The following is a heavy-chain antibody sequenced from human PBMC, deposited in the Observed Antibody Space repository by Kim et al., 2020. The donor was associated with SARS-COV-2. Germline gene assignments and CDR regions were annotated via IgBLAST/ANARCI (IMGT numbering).Heavy chain of an antibody. CDR2: IRSKPNSYAT. J-gene: IGHJ3*02. CDR3: TRVPGTTLVFWGAFVI. Sequence: GGSLRLSCAASGFTFSGSAMHWVRQASGKGLEWVGRIRSKPNSYATAYAAPGKGRFTISRDDSKNTAYLQMTNLKTEDTAVYYGTRVPGTTLVFWGAFVIWGQGTMVTVSS. CDR1: GFTFSGSA. V-gene: IGHV3-73*01. D-gene: IGHD1-1*01.